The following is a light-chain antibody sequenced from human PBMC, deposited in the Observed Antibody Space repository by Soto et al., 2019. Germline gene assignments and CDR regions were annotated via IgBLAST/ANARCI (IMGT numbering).Light chain of an antibody. Sequence: QSAMTQPASVSGSAGQAITISCTGTSSDVGSYNLVSWYQQHPGKAPKLMIYEVSKRPSGVSNRFSGSKSGNTASLTISGLQAEDEADYYCCSYAGSSTYVFGTGT. J-gene: IGLJ1*01. CDR2: EVS. CDR3: CSYAGSSTYV. V-gene: IGLV2-23*02. CDR1: SSDVGSYNL.